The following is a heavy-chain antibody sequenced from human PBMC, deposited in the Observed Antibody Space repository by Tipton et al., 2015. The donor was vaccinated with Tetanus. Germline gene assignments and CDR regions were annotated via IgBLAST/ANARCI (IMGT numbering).Heavy chain of an antibody. Sequence: RSLRLSCVASGFIVSSHYMSWVRQVTGKGLEWVSAVSGNGRDKVYADSVRGRFTISRDNANNSLYVQMDSLRPDDTALYYCARAVRGRDVFDIWGQGTMVIVSS. V-gene: IGHV3-9*01. CDR2: VSGNGRDK. J-gene: IGHJ3*02. CDR1: GFIVSSHY. CDR3: ARAVRGRDVFDI. D-gene: IGHD3-10*01.